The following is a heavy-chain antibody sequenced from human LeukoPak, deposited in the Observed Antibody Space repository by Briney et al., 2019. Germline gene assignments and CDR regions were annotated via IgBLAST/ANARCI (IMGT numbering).Heavy chain of an antibody. CDR1: GFTFTNNW. D-gene: IGHD5-24*01. V-gene: IGHV3-7*01. Sequence: PGGSLRLSCAASGFTFTNNWMTWFHQAPGKGLEWVANVNEDGSEQNYLDSVKGRFTISRDNAKNSVYLQMNNLRVEETAVYYCARGRGWIDPWGQGTLVTVSS. CDR3: ARGRGWIDP. J-gene: IGHJ5*02. CDR2: VNEDGSEQ.